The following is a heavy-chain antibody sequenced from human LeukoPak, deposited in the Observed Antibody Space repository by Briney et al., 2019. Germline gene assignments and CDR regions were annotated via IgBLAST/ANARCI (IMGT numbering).Heavy chain of an antibody. CDR3: ARDRVYYDILTGYYGAFDI. D-gene: IGHD3-9*01. CDR1: GFTFSSYW. CDR2: IKQDGSEK. J-gene: IGHJ3*02. V-gene: IGHV3-7*01. Sequence: GGSLRLSCAASGFTFSSYWMSWVRQAPGKGLEWVANIKQDGSEKYYVDSVKGRFTISRDNAKNSLYLQMNSLRAEDTAVYYCARDRVYYDILTGYYGAFDIWGQGTMVTVSS.